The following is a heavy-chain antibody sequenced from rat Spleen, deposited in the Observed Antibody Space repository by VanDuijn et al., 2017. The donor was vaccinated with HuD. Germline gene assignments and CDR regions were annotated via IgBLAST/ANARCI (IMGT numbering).Heavy chain of an antibody. V-gene: IGHV5-25*01. J-gene: IGHJ3*01. CDR3: ARHGAYNNYGWFAY. Sequence: EVQLVESGGGLVQPGRSLKLSCAASGFTFSSFPMAWVRQAPKKGLAWVASISSGGGCTYYPDSVKGRFTISRDNAKSTLYLQMDSLRSDDTASYYCARHGAYNNYGWFAYWGQGTLVTVSS. D-gene: IGHD1-10*01. CDR1: GFTFSSFP. CDR2: ISSGGGCT.